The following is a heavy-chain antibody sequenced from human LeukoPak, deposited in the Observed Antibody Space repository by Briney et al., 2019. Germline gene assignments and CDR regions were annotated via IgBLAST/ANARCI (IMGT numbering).Heavy chain of an antibody. Sequence: PGGSLRLSCAASGFTFSSYWMHWVRQAPGKGLVWVSRINSDGSSTSYADSVKGRFTISRDNAKNTLYLQMNSLRAEDTAVYYCAKSAYGSGSDPLRYWGQGTLVTVSS. V-gene: IGHV3-74*01. J-gene: IGHJ4*02. CDR1: GFTFSSYW. D-gene: IGHD3-10*01. CDR3: AKSAYGSGSDPLRY. CDR2: INSDGSST.